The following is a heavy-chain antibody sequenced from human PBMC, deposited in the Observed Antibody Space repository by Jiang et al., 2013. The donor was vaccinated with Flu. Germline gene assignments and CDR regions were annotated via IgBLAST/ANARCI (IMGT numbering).Heavy chain of an antibody. CDR1: GYTFANYY. Sequence: VQLVESGAEVKKPGASVKVSCKASGYTFANYYMHWVRQAPGQGFEWVGTINPGGDSTTYAQKFQGRLTVTSDTSTTTVYMELSSLRSEDTAVYYCAREVASVSIFGVVTDYYYYGLDVWGQGTTVIVSS. CDR2: INPGGDST. V-gene: IGHV1-46*01. J-gene: IGHJ6*02. D-gene: IGHD3-3*01. CDR3: AREVASVSIFGVVTDYYYYGLDV.